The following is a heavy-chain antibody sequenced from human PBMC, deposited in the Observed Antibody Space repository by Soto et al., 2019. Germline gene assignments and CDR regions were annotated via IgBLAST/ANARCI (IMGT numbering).Heavy chain of an antibody. CDR2: IYYSGST. V-gene: IGHV4-59*01. D-gene: IGHD3-3*01. CDR3: ARGTPPLRFLEWLPPSYGMDV. CDR1: GGSISSYY. Sequence: TLSLTCTVSGGSISSYYWSWIRQPPGKGLEWIGYIYYSGSTNYNPSLKSRVTISVDTSKNQFSLKLSSVTAADTAVYYCARGTPPLRFLEWLPPSYGMDVWGQGTTVTVSS. J-gene: IGHJ6*02.